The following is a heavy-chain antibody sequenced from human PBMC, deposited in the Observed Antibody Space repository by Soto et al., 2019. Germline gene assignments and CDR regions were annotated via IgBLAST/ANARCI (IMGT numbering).Heavy chain of an antibody. V-gene: IGHV4-4*07. CDR3: ARARDYGSGSYYNEYYFDY. D-gene: IGHD3-10*01. CDR1: GGSISSYY. Sequence: QVQLQESGPGLVKPSETLSLTCTVSGGSISSYYWSWIRQPAGKGLEWIGRIYTSGSTNYNPSLKSLVTMSVDTSKNQFSLKLSSVTAADTAVYYCARARDYGSGSYYNEYYFDYWGQGTLVTVSS. CDR2: IYTSGST. J-gene: IGHJ4*02.